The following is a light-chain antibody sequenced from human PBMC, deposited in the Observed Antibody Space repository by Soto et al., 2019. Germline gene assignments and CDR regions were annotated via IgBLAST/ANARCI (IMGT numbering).Light chain of an antibody. Sequence: DIQMTQSPSILSASVGDTVIITCRASQTINRWLAWYQQKSGKAPKVLIYMASNLERGAPSRFSGSGSGTEFTLTISNLQPDDFATYYCQQYLSYPWTFGQGTKVEIK. CDR3: QQYLSYPWT. J-gene: IGKJ1*01. CDR1: QTINRW. V-gene: IGKV1-5*03. CDR2: MAS.